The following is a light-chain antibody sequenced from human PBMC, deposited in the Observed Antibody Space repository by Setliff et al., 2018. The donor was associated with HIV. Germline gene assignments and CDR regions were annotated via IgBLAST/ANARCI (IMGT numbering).Light chain of an antibody. CDR2: EVS. CDR3: CSYASGSTSLFV. J-gene: IGLJ1*01. Sequence: QSALTPPASVSGSPGQSITISCTGTSTDVGTYNLVSWYQQHPGKAPKVMIYEVSKRPSGISNRFSGSKSGNTASLTISGLQPEDESDYYCCSYASGSTSLFVFGTGTKVTVL. CDR1: STDVGTYNL. V-gene: IGLV2-23*02.